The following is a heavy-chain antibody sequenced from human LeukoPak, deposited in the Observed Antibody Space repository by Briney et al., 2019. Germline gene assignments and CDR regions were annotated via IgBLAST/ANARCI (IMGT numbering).Heavy chain of an antibody. V-gene: IGHV4-34*01. Sequence: PSETLSLTCAVYGGSLSGYYWSWIRQPPGKGLEWIGEINHSGSTNYNPSLKSRVTMSVDTSKNQFSLKLSSVTAADTAVYYCARGFLSYSGSYYYYYGMDVWGQGTTVTVSS. CDR3: ARGFLSYSGSYYYYYGMDV. CDR2: INHSGST. J-gene: IGHJ6*02. D-gene: IGHD1-26*01. CDR1: GGSLSGYY.